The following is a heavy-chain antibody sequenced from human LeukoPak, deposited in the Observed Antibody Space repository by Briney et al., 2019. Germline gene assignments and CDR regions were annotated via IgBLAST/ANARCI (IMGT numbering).Heavy chain of an antibody. CDR1: GFTFSSYT. CDR2: ISGSDGST. D-gene: IGHD6-19*01. V-gene: IGHV3-23*01. CDR3: AKDPPGAGPDFDC. J-gene: IGHJ4*02. Sequence: PEGSLRLSCATSGFTFSSYTMNWVRQAPGKGLEWVSGISGSDGSTYYADSVKGRFTISRDNSKNTLYPQMNSLRVEDTAVYYCAKDPPGAGPDFDCWGQGTLVTVSS.